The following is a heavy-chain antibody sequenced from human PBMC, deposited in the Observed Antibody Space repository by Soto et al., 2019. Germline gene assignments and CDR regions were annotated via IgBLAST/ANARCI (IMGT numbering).Heavy chain of an antibody. V-gene: IGHV1-18*01. CDR2: ISPYNGNT. D-gene: IGHD5-12*01. CDR1: GYTFISYG. Sequence: HVQLVQSGAEVKKPGASLKVSCKASGYTFISYGVSWVRQAPGQGLEWLGWISPYNGNTNYAQKFQGRITMTTHTATSTVYMDLRSLRTDDTAVYYCAIDQTKWLTDAFDIWGQGTMVVVSS. J-gene: IGHJ3*02. CDR3: AIDQTKWLTDAFDI.